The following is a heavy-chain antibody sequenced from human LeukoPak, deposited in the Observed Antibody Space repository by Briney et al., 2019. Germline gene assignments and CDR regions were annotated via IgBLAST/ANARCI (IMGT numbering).Heavy chain of an antibody. CDR2: FDPEDGET. J-gene: IGHJ6*02. Sequence: ASVKVSCKVSGYTLTELSMHWVRQAPGEGLEWMGGFDPEDGETIYTQKFQGRVTMTEDTSTDTAYMELSSLRSEDTAVYYCATGSDYGGNSAYYYGMDVWGQGTTVTVS. CDR1: GYTLTELS. CDR3: ATGSDYGGNSAYYYGMDV. V-gene: IGHV1-24*01. D-gene: IGHD4-23*01.